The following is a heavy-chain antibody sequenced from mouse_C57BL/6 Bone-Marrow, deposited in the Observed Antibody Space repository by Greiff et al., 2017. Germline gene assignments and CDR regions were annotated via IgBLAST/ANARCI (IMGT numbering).Heavy chain of an antibody. V-gene: IGHV1-50*01. J-gene: IGHJ2*01. D-gene: IGHD2-13*01. CDR3: ARSGVYGDGEGVDY. CDR1: GYTFTSYW. CDR2: IDPSDSYT. Sequence: QVQLQQPGAELVKPGASVKLSCKASGYTFTSYWMQWVKQRPGQGLEWIGEIDPSDSYTNYNQKFKGKATLTVDTSSSTAYMQRSSLTSEGSAVYYCARSGVYGDGEGVDYWGQGTTLTVSS.